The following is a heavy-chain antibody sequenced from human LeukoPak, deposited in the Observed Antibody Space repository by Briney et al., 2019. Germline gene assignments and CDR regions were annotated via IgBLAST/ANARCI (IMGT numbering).Heavy chain of an antibody. CDR2: IYDSGRT. V-gene: IGHV4-30-2*01. CDR1: GGSISSGDYY. J-gene: IGHJ3*01. D-gene: IGHD2-15*01. CDR3: ANADRFCSGTCHVPDAFDF. Sequence: KPSETLSLTCTVSGGSISSGDYYWSWIRQPPGKGLEWIGYIYDSGRTDFNPSLKSRVTISIDRSKNQFSLKLSSVTAADTAVYYCANADRFCSGTCHVPDAFDFWGQGIMVTVSS.